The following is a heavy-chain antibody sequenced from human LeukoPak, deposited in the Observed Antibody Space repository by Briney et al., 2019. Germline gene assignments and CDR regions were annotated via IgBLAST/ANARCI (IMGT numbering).Heavy chain of an antibody. CDR3: ARDFGKLELAAPGYYMDV. Sequence: NPGGSLRLSCAASGFTFSSYSMNWVRQAPGKGLEWVSSISSSSSYIYYADSVKGRFTISRDNAKNSLYLQMNSLRAEDTAVYYCARDFGKLELAAPGYYMDVWGKGTTVTVSS. J-gene: IGHJ6*03. V-gene: IGHV3-21*01. CDR2: ISSSSSYI. D-gene: IGHD1-7*01. CDR1: GFTFSSYS.